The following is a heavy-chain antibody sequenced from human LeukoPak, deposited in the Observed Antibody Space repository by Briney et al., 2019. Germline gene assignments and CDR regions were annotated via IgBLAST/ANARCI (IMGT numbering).Heavy chain of an antibody. J-gene: IGHJ4*02. V-gene: IGHV3-23*01. Sequence: GGSLRLSCAVSGFTFSNHALSWVRQAPGKGLEWLSAITGSGDITYYADSVKGRFTVSRDISKNTLYLQMNSLRAEDTALYYCAKGITAADTGLDYWGQGTLVTVSS. CDR3: AKGITAADTGLDY. CDR2: ITGSGDIT. CDR1: GFTFSNHA. D-gene: IGHD6-13*01.